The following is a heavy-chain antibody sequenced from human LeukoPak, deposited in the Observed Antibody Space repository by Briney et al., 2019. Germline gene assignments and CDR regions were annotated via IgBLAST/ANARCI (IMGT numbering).Heavy chain of an antibody. D-gene: IGHD3-9*01. V-gene: IGHV4-59*01. CDR2: IYYSVST. CDR3: ARSFLDYDILTGYFDDYYYGMDV. J-gene: IGHJ6*02. CDR1: ARSISSDY. Sequence: PSPTLSPTCTVAARSISSDYTSSIRQPPGKGLEWSGYIYYSVSTNYNPSLKSRVTISVYTSKNHCSPKLSSVTAADTAVYYCARSFLDYDILTGYFDDYYYGMDVWGQGTTVTVSS.